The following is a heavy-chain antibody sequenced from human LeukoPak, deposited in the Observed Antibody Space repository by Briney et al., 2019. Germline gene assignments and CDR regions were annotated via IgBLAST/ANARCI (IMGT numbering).Heavy chain of an antibody. CDR3: VPGGLAVSGIDY. V-gene: IGHV3-7*01. CDR2: ITPDGSDR. CDR1: GFTFNNYW. D-gene: IGHD6-19*01. J-gene: IGHJ4*02. Sequence: GGSLRLSCAVSGFTFNNYWISWVRQAPGKGLEWVANITPDGSDRYYVDSLKGRVTISRDNTKSSLYLQLNSLRAEDTAAYYCVPGGLAVSGIDYWGQGALVTVSS.